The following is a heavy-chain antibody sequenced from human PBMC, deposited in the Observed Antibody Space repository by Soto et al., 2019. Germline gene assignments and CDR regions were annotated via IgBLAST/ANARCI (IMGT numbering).Heavy chain of an antibody. V-gene: IGHV4-4*01. CDR1: GGTVASSHW. Sequence: XESLSLPCGVSGGTVASSHWWSWVRQSPGRGLEWIGNVYHTGDTNFNPSLQSRVTFSVDKSNNQFSLRLTSVTAADTAVYFCAREIVTAGGNNYFDTWGPGTLVTVSS. CDR3: AREIVTAGGNNYFDT. D-gene: IGHD2-21*02. CDR2: VYHTGDT. J-gene: IGHJ5*01.